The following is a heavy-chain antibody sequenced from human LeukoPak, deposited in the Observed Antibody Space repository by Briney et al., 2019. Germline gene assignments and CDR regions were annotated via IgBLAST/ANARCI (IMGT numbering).Heavy chain of an antibody. V-gene: IGHV4-59*01. J-gene: IGHJ3*02. CDR1: GRSISSYY. Sequence: SETLSLSCTVSGRSISSYYRSWIRQPPGKGLEWVGYIYYSGSTNYNPSLKSRVTISVDTSKNQFSLKLSSVTAADTAVYYCARGAYYYDSSGYYIGAFDIWGQGTMVTVSS. CDR3: ARGAYYYDSSGYYIGAFDI. D-gene: IGHD3-22*01. CDR2: IYYSGST.